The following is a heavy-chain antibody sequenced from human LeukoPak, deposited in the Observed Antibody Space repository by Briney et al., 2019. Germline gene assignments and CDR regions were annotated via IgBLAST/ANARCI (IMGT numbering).Heavy chain of an antibody. CDR1: GYSFTSYW. D-gene: IGHD3-10*01. Sequence: GESLKISCKGSGYSFTSYWIGWVRQMPGKGLEWMGIIYPGDSDTRYSPSFQGQVTISADKSISTAYLQWSSLKASDTAMYYCARQEVDLLGGYYYYYMDVWGKGTTVTVSS. J-gene: IGHJ6*03. V-gene: IGHV5-51*01. CDR3: ARQEVDLLGGYYYYYMDV. CDR2: IYPGDSDT.